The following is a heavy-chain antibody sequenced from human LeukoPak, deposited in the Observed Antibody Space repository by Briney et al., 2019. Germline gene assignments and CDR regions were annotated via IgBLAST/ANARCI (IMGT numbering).Heavy chain of an antibody. V-gene: IGHV3-11*04. D-gene: IGHD5-24*01. Sequence: GGSLRLSCAASGFTFSDYYMSWIRQAPGKGLEWVSYISSSGSTIYYADSVKGRFTISRDNAKNSLYLQMNSLRAEDTAVYYCARGGKYLLYRRDGYNLKADYWGQGTLVTVSS. J-gene: IGHJ4*02. CDR3: ARGGKYLLYRRDGYNLKADY. CDR1: GFTFSDYY. CDR2: ISSSGSTI.